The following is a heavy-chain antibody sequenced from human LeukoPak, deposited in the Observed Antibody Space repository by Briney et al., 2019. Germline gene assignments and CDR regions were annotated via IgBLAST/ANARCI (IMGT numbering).Heavy chain of an antibody. CDR1: GFTFSSFA. V-gene: IGHV3-21*01. CDR3: ARDKGIAGAALFDP. D-gene: IGHD6-13*01. J-gene: IGHJ5*02. Sequence: GGSLRLSCAASGFTFSSFAMSWVRQAPGKGLEWVSSISSSSSYIYYADSVKGRFTISRDNAKNSLYLQMNSLRAEDTAVYYCARDKGIAGAALFDPWGQGTLVTVSS. CDR2: ISSSSSYI.